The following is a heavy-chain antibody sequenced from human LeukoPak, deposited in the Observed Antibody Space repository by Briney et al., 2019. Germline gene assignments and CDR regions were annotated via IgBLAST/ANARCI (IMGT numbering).Heavy chain of an antibody. D-gene: IGHD3-22*01. CDR1: GGSFSGYY. J-gene: IGHJ4*02. CDR2: INHSRST. CDR3: ARGSGLNYYDSSGYYASLDY. Sequence: PSETLSLTCAVYGGSFSGYYWSWIRQPPGKGLEWIGEINHSRSTNYNPSLKSRVTISVDTSKNQFSLKLSSVTAADTAVYYCARGSGLNYYDSSGYYASLDYWGQGTLVTVSS. V-gene: IGHV4-34*01.